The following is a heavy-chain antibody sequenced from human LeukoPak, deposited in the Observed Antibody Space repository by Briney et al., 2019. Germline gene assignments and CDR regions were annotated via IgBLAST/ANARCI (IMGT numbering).Heavy chain of an antibody. V-gene: IGHV3-48*03. CDR2: ISSSGSTI. J-gene: IGHJ1*01. CDR1: GFTFSSYE. Sequence: GGSLRLSCAASGFTFSSYEMNWVRQAPGKGLEWVSYISSSGSTIYYADSVKGRFTISRDNSKNTLYLQMNSLRAEDTAVYYCARDGERYYYGSGSPFQHWGQGTLVTVSS. D-gene: IGHD3-10*01. CDR3: ARDGERYYYGSGSPFQH.